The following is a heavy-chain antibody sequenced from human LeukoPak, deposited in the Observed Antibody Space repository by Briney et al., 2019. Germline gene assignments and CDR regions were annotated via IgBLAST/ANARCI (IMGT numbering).Heavy chain of an antibody. J-gene: IGHJ3*02. Sequence: GASVKVSCKASGYTFTGYYMHWMRQAPGQGLEWMGWINPNSGGTNYAQTFQGRVTMTRDTSISTAYMELSRLRSDDTAVYYCAREEVVVTAMSAFDIWGRGTMVTVSS. CDR1: GYTFTGYY. D-gene: IGHD2-21*02. CDR2: INPNSGGT. V-gene: IGHV1-2*02. CDR3: AREEVVVTAMSAFDI.